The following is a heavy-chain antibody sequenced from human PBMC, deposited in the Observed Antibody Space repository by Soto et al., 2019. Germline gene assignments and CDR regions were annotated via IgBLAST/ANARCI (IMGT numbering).Heavy chain of an antibody. CDR2: ISYSGDT. Sequence: PSETLSLTCTVSGGFISNSFWSWIRQPPGKRLEWVGYISYSGDTSYNPSPKSRVTLSVDTSKSQFSLRLHSVTAADTAVYYCTKNGGCPPAAIEYFQHWGQGTLVTVSS. J-gene: IGHJ1*01. V-gene: IGHV4-59*03. CDR3: TKNGGCPPAAIEYFQH. CDR1: GGFISNSF. D-gene: IGHD2-15*01.